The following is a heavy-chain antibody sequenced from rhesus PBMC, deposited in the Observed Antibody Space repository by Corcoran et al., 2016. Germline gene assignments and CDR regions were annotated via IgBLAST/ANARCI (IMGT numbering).Heavy chain of an antibody. Sequence: QVQLQESGPGLVKPSETLSLTCAVSGGSISDDYYWSWIRQPPGKGLEWIWYIYCSGGGTNYNPSLKNRVTISIDTSKKQFSLKRSSVTAADTAVYYCARLGLGGAAAGPVFDYWGQGVLVTVSS. CDR2: IYCSGGGT. CDR3: ARLGLGGAAAGPVFDY. CDR1: GGSISDDYY. D-gene: IGHD6-31*01. V-gene: IGHV4-106*01. J-gene: IGHJ4*01.